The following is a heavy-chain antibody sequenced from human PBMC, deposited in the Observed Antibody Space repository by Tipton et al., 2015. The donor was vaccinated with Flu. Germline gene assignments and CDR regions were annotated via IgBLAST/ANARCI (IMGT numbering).Heavy chain of an antibody. CDR2: INHSGST. V-gene: IGHV4-34*01. J-gene: IGHJ6*02. CDR1: GGSFSGYY. D-gene: IGHD6-6*01. Sequence: TLSLTCAVYGGSFSGYYWSWIRQPPGKGLEWIGEINHSGSTNYNPSLKSRVTISVDTSKNQFSLKRSSVTAADTAVYYCARQLNRYYYYGMDVWGQGTTVTVSS. CDR3: ARQLNRYYYYGMDV.